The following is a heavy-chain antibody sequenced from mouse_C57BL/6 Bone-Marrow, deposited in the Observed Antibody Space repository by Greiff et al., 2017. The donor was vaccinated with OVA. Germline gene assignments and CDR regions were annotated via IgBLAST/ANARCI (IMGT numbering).Heavy chain of an antibody. D-gene: IGHD2-5*01. CDR1: GFTFSSYG. Sequence: EVHLVESGGDLVKPGGSLKLSCAASGFTFSSYGMSWVRQTPDKRLEWVATISSGGSYTYYPDSVKGRFTISRDNAKNTLYLQMSSLKSEDTAMYYCARTGSNYSFYWGQGTSVTVSS. CDR3: ARTGSNYSFY. CDR2: ISSGGSYT. J-gene: IGHJ4*01. V-gene: IGHV5-6*01.